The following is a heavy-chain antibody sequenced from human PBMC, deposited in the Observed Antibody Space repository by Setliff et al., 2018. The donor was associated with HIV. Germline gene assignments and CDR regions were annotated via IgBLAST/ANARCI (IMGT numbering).Heavy chain of an antibody. Sequence: PSETLSLTCSVSGGSISSYYWSWIRQPPGKGLEWIGDIYYSGMTNYNPSLQSRVTISLDTSKNQFSLKVNSVTAADTAVYYCARHSGVASPNWFDPWGQGTLVTVSS. J-gene: IGHJ5*02. CDR3: ARHSGVASPNWFDP. V-gene: IGHV4-59*01. CDR1: GGSISSYY. CDR2: IYYSGMT. D-gene: IGHD3-10*01.